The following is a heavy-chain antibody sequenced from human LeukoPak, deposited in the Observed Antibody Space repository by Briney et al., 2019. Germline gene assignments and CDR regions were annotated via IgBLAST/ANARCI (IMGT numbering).Heavy chain of an antibody. CDR2: IYYSGST. Sequence: PSETLSLTXTVSGGSISSSSYYWGWIRQPPGKGLEWIGSIYYSGSTYYNPSLKSRVTISVDTSKNQFSLKLSSVTAADTAVYYCASRELLAIRGAFDIWGQGTMVTVSS. CDR3: ASRELLAIRGAFDI. CDR1: GGSISSSSYY. D-gene: IGHD1-26*01. V-gene: IGHV4-39*01. J-gene: IGHJ3*02.